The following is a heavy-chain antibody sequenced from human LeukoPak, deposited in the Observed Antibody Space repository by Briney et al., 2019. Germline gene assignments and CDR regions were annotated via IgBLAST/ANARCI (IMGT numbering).Heavy chain of an antibody. D-gene: IGHD5-18*01. CDR1: GFTFSSYS. CDR3: ARVADTAMVVDY. Sequence: GGSLRLSCAASGFTFSSYSMNWVRQAPGKGLVWVSSISSSSSYIYYADSVKGRFTISRDNAKNSLYLQMNSLRAEDTAVYYCARVADTAMVVDYWGQGTLVTVSS. V-gene: IGHV3-21*01. J-gene: IGHJ4*02. CDR2: ISSSSSYI.